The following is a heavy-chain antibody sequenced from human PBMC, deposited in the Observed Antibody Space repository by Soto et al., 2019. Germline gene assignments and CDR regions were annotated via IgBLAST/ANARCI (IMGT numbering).Heavy chain of an antibody. CDR3: AKDLAVINVFDY. J-gene: IGHJ4*02. V-gene: IGHV3-23*04. Sequence: EVQLVESGGGLVQPGGSLGLSCAASGFTFRSYTMTWVRQAPGKGLEWVSAISGSGGNTYYTDSVKGRFTISRDNSKNTLYLQMNSLRAEDTAVYYCAKDLAVINVFDYWGQGTLVTVSS. CDR2: ISGSGGNT. CDR1: GFTFRSYT. D-gene: IGHD3-10*01.